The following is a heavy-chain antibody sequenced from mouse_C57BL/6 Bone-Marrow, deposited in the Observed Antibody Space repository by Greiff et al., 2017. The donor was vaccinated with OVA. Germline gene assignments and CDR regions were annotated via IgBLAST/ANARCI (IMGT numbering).Heavy chain of an antibody. V-gene: IGHV5-12*01. Sequence: EVKLVESGGGLVQPGGSLKLSCAASGFTFSDYYMYWVRPTPEKRLEWVAYISNGGGSTYYPDTVKGRFPISRDNAKNTLYLQMSRLKSEDTAMYYCARRNFWYFDVWGTGTTVTVSS. CDR1: GFTFSDYY. J-gene: IGHJ1*03. CDR3: ARRNFWYFDV. CDR2: ISNGGGST.